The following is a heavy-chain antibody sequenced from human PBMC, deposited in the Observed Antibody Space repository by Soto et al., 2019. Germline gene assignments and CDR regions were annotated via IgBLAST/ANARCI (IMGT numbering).Heavy chain of an antibody. CDR2: ISWNSGSI. J-gene: IGHJ3*02. V-gene: IGHV3-9*01. Sequence: GGSLRLSCAASGFTFDDYAMHWVRQAPGKGLEWVSGISWNSGSIGYADSVRGRFTISRDNAKNSLYLQMNSLRAEDTAVYYCARGARIWGQGTMVTVSS. CDR1: GFTFDDYA. CDR3: ARGARI.